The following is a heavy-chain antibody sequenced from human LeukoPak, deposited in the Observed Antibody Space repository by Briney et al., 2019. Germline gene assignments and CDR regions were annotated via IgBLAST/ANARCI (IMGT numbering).Heavy chain of an antibody. CDR3: ARLSYYYGSGSHLYYYYYGMDV. D-gene: IGHD3-10*01. Sequence: SETLSLTCTVSGGSISSYYWSWIRQPPGKGVEWIGYIYYSGSTNYNPSLKSRVTISVDTSKNQFSLKLSSVTAADTAVYYCARLSYYYGSGSHLYYYYYGMDVWGQGTTVTVSS. CDR2: IYYSGST. CDR1: GGSISSYY. J-gene: IGHJ6*02. V-gene: IGHV4-59*08.